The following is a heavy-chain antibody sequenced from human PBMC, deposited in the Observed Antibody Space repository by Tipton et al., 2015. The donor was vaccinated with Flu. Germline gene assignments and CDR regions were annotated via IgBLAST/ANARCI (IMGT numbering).Heavy chain of an antibody. CDR3: ARDLVPAAPFDY. Sequence: SLRLSCAASGFTFRTYTMNWVRQAPGKGLEWVSSISGGSNNIYYADSVRSRFTFSRDNADNSLFLHMNSLRADDTAVYYCARDLVPAAPFDYWGRGTLVTVSS. CDR2: ISGGSNNI. D-gene: IGHD2-2*01. J-gene: IGHJ4*02. CDR1: GFTFRTYT. V-gene: IGHV3-21*01.